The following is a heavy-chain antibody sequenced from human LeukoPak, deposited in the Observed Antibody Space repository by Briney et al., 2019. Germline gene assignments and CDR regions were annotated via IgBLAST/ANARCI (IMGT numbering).Heavy chain of an antibody. D-gene: IGHD5-12*01. Sequence: GESLKISCKGSGYSFTSYWIGWVRQMPGKGLEWMGIIYPGDSDTRYSPSFQGQVTISADKSISTAYLQWSSLTASDTAMYYCARGNSGYDLLYYAMDVWGKGTTVTVSS. J-gene: IGHJ6*04. V-gene: IGHV5-51*01. CDR2: IYPGDSDT. CDR1: GYSFTSYW. CDR3: ARGNSGYDLLYYAMDV.